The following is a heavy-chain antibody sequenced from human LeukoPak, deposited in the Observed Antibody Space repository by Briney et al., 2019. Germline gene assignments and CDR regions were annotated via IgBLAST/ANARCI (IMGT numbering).Heavy chain of an antibody. CDR3: ARGRGCSSTGCPARYGMDV. D-gene: IGHD2-2*01. V-gene: IGHV4-34*01. CDR2: INHSGST. Sequence: SAALSPPFAVYGGSFSCYYWSWIRPPPRKGLEWIGEINHSGSTNYNPSLNNRVTILLDTSKNQFSLKLSFVTGADTAVYYCARGRGCSSTGCPARYGMDVWGKGTTVTVSS. J-gene: IGHJ6*04. CDR1: GGSFSCYY.